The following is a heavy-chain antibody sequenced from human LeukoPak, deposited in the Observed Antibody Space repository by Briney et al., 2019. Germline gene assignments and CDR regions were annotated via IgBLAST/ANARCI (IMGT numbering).Heavy chain of an antibody. V-gene: IGHV1-2*02. CDR2: INPNSGGT. J-gene: IGHJ5*02. CDR3: AIRYDFWSGLHP. Sequence: GASVKVSCKASGYTFTGYYMHWVRQAPGQRLEWMGWINPNSGGTNYAQKFQGRVTMTRDTSISTAYMELSRLRSDDTAVYYCAIRYDFWSGLHPWGQGTLVTVSS. CDR1: GYTFTGYY. D-gene: IGHD3-3*01.